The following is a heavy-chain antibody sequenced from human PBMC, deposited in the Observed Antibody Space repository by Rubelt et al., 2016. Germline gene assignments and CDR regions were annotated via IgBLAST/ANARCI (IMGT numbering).Heavy chain of an antibody. V-gene: IGHV3-30*03. J-gene: IGHJ6*02. CDR2: ISYDGSNK. D-gene: IGHD6-13*01. CDR1: GFTFSSYG. Sequence: QVQLVESGGGVVQPGRSLRLSCAASGFTFSSYGMHWVRQAPGKGLEWVAVISYDGSNKYYADSVKGRFHISRDNAKNSLYLQMNSLRAEDTAVYYCALSIAAAGIDYYGMDVWGQGTTVTVSS. CDR3: ALSIAAAGIDYYGMDV.